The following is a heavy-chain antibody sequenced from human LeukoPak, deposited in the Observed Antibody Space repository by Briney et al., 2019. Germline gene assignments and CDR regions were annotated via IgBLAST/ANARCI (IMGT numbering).Heavy chain of an antibody. CDR1: GGSFSGYY. CDR3: ARGRVREAVAGFDY. V-gene: IGHV4-34*01. Sequence: PSETLSLTCAVYGGSFSGYYWSWIRQPPGKGLEWIGGINHSGSTNYNPSLKSRVHISVDTSKNQFSLKLSSVTAADTAVYYCARGRVREAVAGFDYWGQGTLVTVSS. J-gene: IGHJ4*02. D-gene: IGHD6-19*01. CDR2: INHSGST.